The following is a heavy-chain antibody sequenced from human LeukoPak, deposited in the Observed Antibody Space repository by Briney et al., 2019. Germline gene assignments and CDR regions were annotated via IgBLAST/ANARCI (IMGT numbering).Heavy chain of an antibody. CDR1: GFTSSSYA. D-gene: IGHD1-14*01. CDR2: IKQDGSEK. V-gene: IGHV3-7*01. Sequence: GGSLKLSCAASGFTSSSYAMSWVRQAPGKGLEWVANIKQDGSEKYYVDSVKGRFTISRDNAKNSLYLQMNSLRAEDTAVYYCARAHPEPQLDYWGQGTLVTVSS. CDR3: ARAHPEPQLDY. J-gene: IGHJ4*02.